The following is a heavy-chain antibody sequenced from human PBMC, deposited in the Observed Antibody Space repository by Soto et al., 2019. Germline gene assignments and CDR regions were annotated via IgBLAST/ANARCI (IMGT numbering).Heavy chain of an antibody. J-gene: IGHJ4*02. Sequence: AGGSLRLSCAASGCHFSSYAVSCVRQAPGKGLEWVSAISGSGGSTYYADSAKGRLTISRDNSKNTLYLQMNSLRAEDTAVYYGSKDVRGGWFYTPPGTCWGQGTLVTVPS. D-gene: IGHD6-19*01. CDR2: ISGSGGST. V-gene: IGHV3-23*01. CDR1: GCHFSSYA. CDR3: SKDVRGGWFYTPPGTC.